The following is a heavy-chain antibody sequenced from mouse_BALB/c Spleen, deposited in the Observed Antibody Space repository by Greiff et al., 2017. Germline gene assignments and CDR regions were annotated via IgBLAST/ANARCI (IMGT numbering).Heavy chain of an antibody. J-gene: IGHJ3*01. CDR1: GFTFSSYT. CDR3: TRDQAGTEGPWFAY. D-gene: IGHD3-2*02. V-gene: IGHV5-6-4*01. CDR2: ISSGGSYT. Sequence: EVQRVESGGGLVKPGGSLKLSCAASGFTFSSYTMSWVRQTPEKRLEWVATISSGGSYTYYPDSVKGRFTISRDNAKNTLYLQMSSLKSEDTAMYYCTRDQAGTEGPWFAYWGQGTLVTVSA.